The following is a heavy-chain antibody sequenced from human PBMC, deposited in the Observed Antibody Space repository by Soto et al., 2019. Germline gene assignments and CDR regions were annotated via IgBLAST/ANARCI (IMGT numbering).Heavy chain of an antibody. D-gene: IGHD3-22*01. CDR1: GGSISSDDYY. CDR3: ARDLDGLHDDTSGPFPRPG. J-gene: IGHJ1*01. CDR2: IHSSGSI. Sequence: SETLSLTCTVSGGSISSDDYYWSWIRQAPGRGLEWIGYIHSSGSIYYNPSLKSRATMSIDTAGNQFSLKVSSVTVADTAVYYCARDLDGLHDDTSGPFPRPGWGQGTLVIVSS. V-gene: IGHV4-30-4*01.